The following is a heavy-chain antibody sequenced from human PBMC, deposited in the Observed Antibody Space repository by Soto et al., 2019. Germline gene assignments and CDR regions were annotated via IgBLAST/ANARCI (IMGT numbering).Heavy chain of an antibody. V-gene: IGHV3-30*18. Sequence: QVQLVESGGGVVQPGRSLRLSCAASGFTFSSYAMHWVRQAPGKGLEWVAVISYDGSDKYYADSVKGRFTISRDNSKNTLNMQMNSVRADDTAVYYCAKALGVLSPESYDYWGQGTLITVSS. J-gene: IGHJ4*02. D-gene: IGHD3-16*02. CDR1: GFTFSSYA. CDR3: AKALGVLSPESYDY. CDR2: ISYDGSDK.